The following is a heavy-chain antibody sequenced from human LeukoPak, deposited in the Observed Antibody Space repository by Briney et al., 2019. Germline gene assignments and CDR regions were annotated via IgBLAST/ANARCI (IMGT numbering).Heavy chain of an antibody. V-gene: IGHV1-8*01. CDR1: GYTFTSYD. J-gene: IGHJ6*02. CDR2: MNPNSGNT. CDR3: ARGHYDILTGYRYTRGQCYYGMDV. D-gene: IGHD3-9*01. Sequence: GASVKVSCKASGYTFTSYDINWVRQATGQGLEWMGWMNPNSGNTGYAQKFQGRVTMTRNTSISTAYMELSSLRSEDTAVYYCARGHYDILTGYRYTRGQCYYGMDVWGQGTTVTVSS.